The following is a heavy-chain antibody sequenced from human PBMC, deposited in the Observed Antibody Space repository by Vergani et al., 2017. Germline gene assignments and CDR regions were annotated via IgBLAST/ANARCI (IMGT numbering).Heavy chain of an antibody. J-gene: IGHJ4*02. CDR1: GFTFSNSA. D-gene: IGHD2/OR15-2a*01. CDR3: EREERSNTSPFVGD. CDR2: ISGHGDRT. V-gene: IGHV3-23*01. Sequence: EVHLLESGGGQVEAGGSLRLSCVASGFTFSNSAMSWVRQTSGKGLEWVSAISGHGDRTYYADSVKGRFTISRDNSKNTVYLQMNSLKAEDRATYYCEREERSNTSPFVGDWGQGTLVTV.